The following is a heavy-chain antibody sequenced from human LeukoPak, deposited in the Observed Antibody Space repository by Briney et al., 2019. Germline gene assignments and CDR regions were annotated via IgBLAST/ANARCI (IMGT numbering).Heavy chain of an antibody. D-gene: IGHD3-9*01. V-gene: IGHV4-59*01. J-gene: IGHJ4*02. Sequence: SETLSLTCTVSGGSISSYYWSWIRQPPGKGLEWIGYIYYSGSTNYNPSLKSRVTISVDTSKNQFSLKLSSVTAADTAVYYCARGDYDILTGALHYFDYWGRGTLVTVSS. CDR3: ARGDYDILTGALHYFDY. CDR2: IYYSGST. CDR1: GGSISSYY.